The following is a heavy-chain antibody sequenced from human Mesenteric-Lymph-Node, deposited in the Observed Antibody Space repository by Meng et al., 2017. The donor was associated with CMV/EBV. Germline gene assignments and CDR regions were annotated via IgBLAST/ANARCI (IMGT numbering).Heavy chain of an antibody. V-gene: IGHV4-34*01. Sequence: SETLSLTCAVYGGSFSGFYWSWIRQPPGKGLEWIGSISYSGSTYYNPSLKSRVTMSVDTSKNQFSLKLSSVTAADTAVYYCVRPPYYDFWSGYFSSRGVGYGMDVWGQGTTVTVSS. J-gene: IGHJ6*02. CDR1: GGSFSGFY. D-gene: IGHD3-3*01. CDR2: ISYSGST. CDR3: VRPPYYDFWSGYFSSRGVGYGMDV.